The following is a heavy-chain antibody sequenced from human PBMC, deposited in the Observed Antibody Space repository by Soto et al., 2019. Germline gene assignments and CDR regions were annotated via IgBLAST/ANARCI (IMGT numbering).Heavy chain of an antibody. Sequence: GASVKVSCKASGYSFSDYHIHWVRQAPGQGLEWLGRINPKSGGTSSAQKFQGWVTMTRDTSISTAYMELTRLRSDDTAVHFCARGHSTDCSNGVCSFFYNHEMDGWGQGTRVTVAS. J-gene: IGHJ6*02. CDR3: ARGHSTDCSNGVCSFFYNHEMDG. CDR2: INPKSGGT. D-gene: IGHD2-8*01. CDR1: GYSFSDYH. V-gene: IGHV1-2*04.